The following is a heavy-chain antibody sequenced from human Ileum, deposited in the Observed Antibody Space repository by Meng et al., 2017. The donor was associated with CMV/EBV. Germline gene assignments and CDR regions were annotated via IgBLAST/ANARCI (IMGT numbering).Heavy chain of an antibody. CDR1: GFTFSSYG. D-gene: IGHD6-13*01. V-gene: IGHV3-33*01. Sequence: GESLKISCAASGFTFSSYGMHWVRQAPGKGLEWVAVIWYDGSNKYYADSVKGRFTISRDNSKNTLYLQMNSLRAEDTAVYYCVRGHELGPPYYFEAWGQGTLVNVSS. J-gene: IGHJ4*02. CDR3: VRGHELGPPYYFEA. CDR2: IWYDGSNK.